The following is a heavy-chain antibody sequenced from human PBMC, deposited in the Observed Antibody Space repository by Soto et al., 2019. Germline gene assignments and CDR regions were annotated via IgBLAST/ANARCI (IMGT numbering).Heavy chain of an antibody. V-gene: IGHV3-21*01. D-gene: IGHD6-6*01. Sequence: EVQLVESGGGLVKPGGSLRLSCAASGFTFSSYSMNWVRQAPGKGLEWVSSISSSSSYIYYADSVKGRFTIPRDNAKNSLYLQMNSLRAEDTAVYYCARDTSIAAYYYYYGMDVWGQGTTVTVSS. CDR1: GFTFSSYS. CDR3: ARDTSIAAYYYYYGMDV. CDR2: ISSSSSYI. J-gene: IGHJ6*02.